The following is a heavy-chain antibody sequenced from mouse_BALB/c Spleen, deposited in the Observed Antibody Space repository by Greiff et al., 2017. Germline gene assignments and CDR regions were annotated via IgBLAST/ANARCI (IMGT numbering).Heavy chain of an antibody. J-gene: IGHJ3*01. CDR3: ARRGYYVSSYSWFAY. V-gene: IGHV1-7*01. CDR1: GYTFTSYW. CDR2: INPSTGYT. D-gene: IGHD1-1*01. Sequence: QVQLQQSGAELVKPGASVTMSCKASGYTFTSYWLHWVNQRPGQGLEWIGYINPSTGYTEYNQKFKDKATLTADKSSSTAYMQLSSLTSEDSAVYYCARRGYYVSSYSWFAYWGQGTLVTVSA.